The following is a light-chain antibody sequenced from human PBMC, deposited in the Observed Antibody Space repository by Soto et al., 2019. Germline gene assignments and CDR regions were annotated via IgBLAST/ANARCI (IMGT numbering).Light chain of an antibody. CDR2: DVT. Sequence: QLVLTQPASVSGSPGQSITISCTGTSSDVGGYNYVSWYQQYPGKAPKLMIYDVTNRPSGVSNRFSGSKSGNTASLTISGLQAEDEADYYCSSYTSGSTLVFGGGTKLTVL. J-gene: IGLJ3*02. CDR3: SSYTSGSTLV. V-gene: IGLV2-14*01. CDR1: SSDVGGYNY.